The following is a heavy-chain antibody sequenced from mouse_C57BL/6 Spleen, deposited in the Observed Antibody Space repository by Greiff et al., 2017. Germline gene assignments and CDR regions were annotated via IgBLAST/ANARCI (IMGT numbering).Heavy chain of an antibody. Sequence: QVQLQQPGAELVKPGASVKLSCKASGYTFTSYWMHWVKQRPGQGLEWIGDIYPGSGSPNYNEKFKSKATLTVDTSSSTAYMQLSSLPSEDSAVYYCARERGYYYGSSPYAMDDWGQGTSVTAAS. CDR3: ARERGYYYGSSPYAMDD. D-gene: IGHD1-1*01. CDR1: GYTFTSYW. J-gene: IGHJ4*01. V-gene: IGHV1-55*01. CDR2: IYPGSGSP.